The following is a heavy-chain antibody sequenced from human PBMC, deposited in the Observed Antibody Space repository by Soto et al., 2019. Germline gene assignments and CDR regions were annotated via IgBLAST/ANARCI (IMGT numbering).Heavy chain of an antibody. CDR3: AKLYWNPRYFDY. J-gene: IGHJ4*02. D-gene: IGHD1-1*01. CDR1: GFTFSGFS. V-gene: IGHV3-21*04. CDR2: VTSSPSSM. Sequence: PVGSLRLSCAAPGFTFSGFSMNWVRQAPGKGLEWVSSVTSSPSSMFYADSVKGRFTISRDDAKDSLFLQMNSLRADDTAVYYCAKLYWNPRYFDYWGQGTRVTVSS.